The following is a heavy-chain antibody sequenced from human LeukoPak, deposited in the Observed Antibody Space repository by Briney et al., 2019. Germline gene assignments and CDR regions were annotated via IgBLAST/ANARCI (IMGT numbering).Heavy chain of an antibody. J-gene: IGHJ4*02. Sequence: SETLSLTCTVSGGSITGYYWTWIRQPAGKGLEWIGRVSDTGRAYYNPSLERRVTISLDTSNNRFSLKVTSVTAADTAVHYCARGTDVTPISGYYSFVYWGQGTLVSVSS. CDR2: VSDTGRA. CDR1: GGSITGYY. D-gene: IGHD5-12*01. CDR3: ARGTDVTPISGYYSFVY. V-gene: IGHV4-4*07.